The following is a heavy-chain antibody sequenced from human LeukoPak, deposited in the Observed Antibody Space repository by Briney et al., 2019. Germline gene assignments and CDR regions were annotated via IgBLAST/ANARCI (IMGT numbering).Heavy chain of an antibody. CDR3: ARDAGGTANGYSGSTAY. CDR2: IIPIFGTA. CDR1: GGTFSSYA. V-gene: IGHV1-69*13. J-gene: IGHJ4*02. Sequence: SVKVSCKAAGGTFSSYAISWVRQAPGQGLEWMGGIIPIFGTANYAQKFQGRVTITADESTSTAYMELSSLRSEDTAVYYCARDAGGTANGYSGSTAYWGQGTLVTVSS. D-gene: IGHD5-12*01.